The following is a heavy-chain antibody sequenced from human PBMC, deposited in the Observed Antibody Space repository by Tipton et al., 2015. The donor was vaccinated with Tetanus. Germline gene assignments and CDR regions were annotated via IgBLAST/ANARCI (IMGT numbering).Heavy chain of an antibody. CDR2: IWYDGSNK. Sequence: LSLTCAASGFTFSSYGMHWVRQAPGKGLEWVAVIWYDGSNKYYADSVKGRFTISRDNSKNTLYLQMNSLRAEDTAVYYCARDLYGYGDYGDYYGMDVWGQGTTVTVSS. V-gene: IGHV3-33*01. CDR1: GFTFSSYG. CDR3: ARDLYGYGDYGDYYGMDV. D-gene: IGHD4-17*01. J-gene: IGHJ6*02.